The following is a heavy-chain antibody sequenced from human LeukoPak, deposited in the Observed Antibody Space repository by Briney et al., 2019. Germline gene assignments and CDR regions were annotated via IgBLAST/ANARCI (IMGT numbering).Heavy chain of an antibody. CDR3: AKHLSWLAAVDF. CDR1: GFTVSTNA. J-gene: IGHJ4*02. D-gene: IGHD6-25*01. V-gene: IGHV3-23*01. CDR2: LGGDGRA. Sequence: PGGSMRLSCAASGFTVSTNAMSWVRQAAGRGLEWISGLGGDGRAHYADSVRGRFRIFRDNSKNTFHLQMNSLRVDDTAVYYCAKHLSWLAAVDFWGQGVLVTVSS.